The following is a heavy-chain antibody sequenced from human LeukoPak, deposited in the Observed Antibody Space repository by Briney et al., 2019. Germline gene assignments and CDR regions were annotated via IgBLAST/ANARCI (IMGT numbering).Heavy chain of an antibody. J-gene: IGHJ5*02. Sequence: GASVKVSCKASGYTFTSYYMHWVRQAPGQGLEWMGIINPSGGSTSYAQKFQGRVTMTRDTSTSTVYMELSSLRSEDTAVYYCARPAQRAQRGHWFDPWGQGTLVTVSS. V-gene: IGHV1-46*01. CDR3: ARPAQRAQRGHWFDP. CDR1: GYTFTSYY. CDR2: INPSGGST.